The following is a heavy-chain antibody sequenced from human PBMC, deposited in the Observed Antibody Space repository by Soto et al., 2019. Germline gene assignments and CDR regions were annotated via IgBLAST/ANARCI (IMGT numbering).Heavy chain of an antibody. CDR3: ARVFSDSSSFFDP. V-gene: IGHV4-31*03. CDR1: GGSISSGGYY. Sequence: QVQLQESGPGLVKPSQTLSLTCTVSGGSISSGGYYWSWIRQHPGKGLEWIGYIYYSGSTYYNPSLKSRVTILLDTSKNQFSLKLSSVTAADTAVYYCARVFSDSSSFFDPWGQGTLVTVSS. D-gene: IGHD6-13*01. J-gene: IGHJ5*02. CDR2: IYYSGST.